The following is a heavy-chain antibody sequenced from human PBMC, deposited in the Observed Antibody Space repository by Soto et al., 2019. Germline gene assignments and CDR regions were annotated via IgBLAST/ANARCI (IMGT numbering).Heavy chain of an antibody. Sequence: SETLSLTCTFSGGSISSGGYYWSWIRQHPGKGLEWIGYIYYSGSTYYNPSLKSRVTISVDTSKNQFSLKLSSVTAADTAVYYCARAVSDRTVDDYGDYVGLPGGMDVWGQGTTVTVSS. D-gene: IGHD4-17*01. CDR2: IYYSGST. CDR3: ARAVSDRTVDDYGDYVGLPGGMDV. V-gene: IGHV4-31*03. CDR1: GGSISSGGYY. J-gene: IGHJ6*02.